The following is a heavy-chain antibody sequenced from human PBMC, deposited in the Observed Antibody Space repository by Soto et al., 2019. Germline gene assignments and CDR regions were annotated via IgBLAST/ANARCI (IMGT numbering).Heavy chain of an antibody. V-gene: IGHV4-31*01. D-gene: IGHD6-19*01. CDR1: GDSISSDGYY. J-gene: IGHJ4*02. CDR2: IYYRGST. Sequence: QVQLQESGPGLVKPSQTLSLTCTVSGDSISSDGYYWSWIRQHPGKGLEWIGYIYYRGSTYNNPFLKSLVTISVDTSKNQFSLKLSSVTAADTAVYYCARGFMAGNFDYWGQGTLVTVSS. CDR3: ARGFMAGNFDY.